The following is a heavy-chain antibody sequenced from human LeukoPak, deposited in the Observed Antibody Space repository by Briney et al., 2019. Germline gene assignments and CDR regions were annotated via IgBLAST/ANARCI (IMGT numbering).Heavy chain of an antibody. Sequence: PSETLSLTCTVSGGSISSYYWSWIRQPPGKGLEWIGYIYYSGSTNYNPSLKSRVTISVDTSKNQFSLKLSSVTAADTAVYYCASGGGYCSSTSCYPRFDYWGQGTLVTVSS. CDR1: GGSISSYY. CDR2: IYYSGST. J-gene: IGHJ4*02. CDR3: ASGGGYCSSTSCYPRFDY. D-gene: IGHD2-2*01. V-gene: IGHV4-59*08.